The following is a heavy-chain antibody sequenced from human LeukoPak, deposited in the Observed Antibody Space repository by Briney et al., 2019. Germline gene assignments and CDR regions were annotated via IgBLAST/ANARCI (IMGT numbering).Heavy chain of an antibody. D-gene: IGHD3-10*01. CDR3: ARFVIWFGELLPYGYYYYMDV. CDR1: GYTFTGYY. CDR2: INPNSGGT. Sequence: GASVKVSCKASGYTFTGYYMHWVRQAPGQGLEWMGWINPNSGGTNYAQKLQGRVTMTTDTSTSTAYMELRSLRSDDTAVYYCARFVIWFGELLPYGYYYYMDVWGKGTTVTISS. J-gene: IGHJ6*03. V-gene: IGHV1-2*02.